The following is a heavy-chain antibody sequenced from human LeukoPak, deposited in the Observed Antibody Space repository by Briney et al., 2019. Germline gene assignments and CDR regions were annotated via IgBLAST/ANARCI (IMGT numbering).Heavy chain of an antibody. CDR2: VWYDGSNK. CDR3: AREIYCSGGSCYPYNWFDP. CDR1: GFSFSRFA. D-gene: IGHD2-15*01. V-gene: IGHV3-33*01. J-gene: IGHJ5*02. Sequence: GVSLRLSCAASGFSFSRFAMHWVRQAPGKGLEWVTVVWYDGSNKYYADSVKGRFTISRDNSKNTLYLQMNSLRAEDTAVYYCAREIYCSGGSCYPYNWFDPWGQGTLVTVSS.